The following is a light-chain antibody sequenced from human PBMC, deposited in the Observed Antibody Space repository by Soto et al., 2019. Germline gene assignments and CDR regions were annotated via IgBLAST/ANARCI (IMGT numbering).Light chain of an antibody. J-gene: IGLJ2*01. CDR1: SSDVGGYNY. Sequence: QSALTQPASVSGSPGQSITISCTGTSSDVGGYNYVSWYQQLPGKDPKLMIYDVSTRPSGVSHRFSGYKSGNTASLTISGLQAEEEADYYCISYTSSSTLVFVGGTKPTVL. V-gene: IGLV2-14*01. CDR3: ISYTSSSTLV. CDR2: DVS.